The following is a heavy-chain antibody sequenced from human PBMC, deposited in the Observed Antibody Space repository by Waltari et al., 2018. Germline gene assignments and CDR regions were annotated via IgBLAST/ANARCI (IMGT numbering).Heavy chain of an antibody. J-gene: IGHJ6*03. CDR1: GGTLGSYP. V-gene: IGHV1-69*01. CDR3: ARDFWSGTDYYYYMDV. D-gene: IGHD3-3*01. Sequence: QVQLVQSGAEVKKPGSSVKVSCRASGGTLGSYPFTWVRQAPGQGLEWMGGIIPIFGTTNYAQKFQGRVTISADESTSTVFLELSSLRAEDTAVYYCARDFWSGTDYYYYMDVWGKGTTVTVSS. CDR2: IIPIFGTT.